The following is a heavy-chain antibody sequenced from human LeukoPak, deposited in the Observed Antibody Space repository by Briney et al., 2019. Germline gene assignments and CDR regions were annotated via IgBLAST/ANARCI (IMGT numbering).Heavy chain of an antibody. CDR1: GFTFSSYS. D-gene: IGHD3-22*01. J-gene: IGHJ4*02. V-gene: IGHV3-23*01. CDR3: AKGYYDRSGYATADY. Sequence: GGSLRLSCAASGFTFSSYSMTWVRQAPGKGLEWVAAISGSGGSTYYADFVKGRFTISRNNSKNTLYLQMNTLRAEDTAVYYCAKGYYDRSGYATADYWGQGTLVTVSS. CDR2: ISGSGGST.